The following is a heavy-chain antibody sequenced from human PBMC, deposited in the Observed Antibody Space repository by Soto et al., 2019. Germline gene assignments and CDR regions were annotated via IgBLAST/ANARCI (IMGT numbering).Heavy chain of an antibody. CDR1: GYTFTSYT. D-gene: IGHD3-10*01. CDR2: INTHNGNT. Sequence: ASVKVSCKASGYTFTSYTIHWVRQAPGEGLEWLGWINTHNGNTNYAQNLQGRVFMTADTSTNTAYMELRSLRSDDTAIYYCTREGSAPYYYYAMDAWGQGTTVTVSS. J-gene: IGHJ6*02. V-gene: IGHV1-18*01. CDR3: TREGSAPYYYYAMDA.